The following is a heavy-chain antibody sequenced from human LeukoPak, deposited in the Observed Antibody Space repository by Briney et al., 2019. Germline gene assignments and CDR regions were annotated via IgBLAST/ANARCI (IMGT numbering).Heavy chain of an antibody. D-gene: IGHD3-3*01. CDR2: INHSGST. CDR3: ARGSSPITIFGVVVSYWFNP. CDR1: GGSISSYY. Sequence: SETLSLTCTVSGGSISSYYWSWIRQPPGKGLEWIGEINHSGSTNYNPSLKSRVTISVDTSKNQFSLKLSSVTAADTAVYYCARGSSPITIFGVVVSYWFNPWGQGTLVTVSS. V-gene: IGHV4-34*01. J-gene: IGHJ5*02.